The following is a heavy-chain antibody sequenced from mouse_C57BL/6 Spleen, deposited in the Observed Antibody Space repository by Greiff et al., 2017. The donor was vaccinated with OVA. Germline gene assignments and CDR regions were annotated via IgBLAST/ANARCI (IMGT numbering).Heavy chain of an antibody. V-gene: IGHV3-6*01. Sequence: EVKLLESGPGLVKPSQSLSLTCSVTGYSITSGYYWNWIRQFPGNKLEWMGYISYDGSNNYNPSLKNRISITRDTSKNQFFLKLNSVTTEDTATYYCARGDYDSPFAYWGQGTLVTVSA. J-gene: IGHJ3*01. CDR3: ARGDYDSPFAY. CDR2: ISYDGSN. D-gene: IGHD2-4*01. CDR1: GYSITSGYY.